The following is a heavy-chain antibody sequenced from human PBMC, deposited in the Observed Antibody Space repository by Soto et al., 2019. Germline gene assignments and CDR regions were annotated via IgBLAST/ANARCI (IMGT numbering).Heavy chain of an antibody. V-gene: IGHV4-34*02. CDR2: INHRGST. Sequence: QVHLQQWGEGLLKPSETLSLTCAVYGESFIGYYWTWIRQPPGKGLEWIGEINHRGSTNYNPSLKSRVTISIDTSKNQFSLKLSSVTAADTSVYYCARTDIVTTNCFDPWGQGTLVTVSS. J-gene: IGHJ5*02. D-gene: IGHD5-12*01. CDR3: ARTDIVTTNCFDP. CDR1: GESFIGYY.